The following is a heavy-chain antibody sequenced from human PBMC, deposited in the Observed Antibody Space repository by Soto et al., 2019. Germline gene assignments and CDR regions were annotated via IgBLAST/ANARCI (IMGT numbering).Heavy chain of an antibody. J-gene: IGHJ4*02. Sequence: QVQLQESGPGLVKPSQTLSLTCTVSGGSINYSPYFWSCIRQTPGKGLEWIGHIYNSGTTYTNPSLNSRATISGDTSPNQFSLHLKSVTAADTAVYYCARGPSADKVDYWGQGTLVTVSS. D-gene: IGHD3-3*01. CDR1: GGSINYSPYF. CDR3: ARGPSADKVDY. V-gene: IGHV4-30-4*01. CDR2: IYNSGTT.